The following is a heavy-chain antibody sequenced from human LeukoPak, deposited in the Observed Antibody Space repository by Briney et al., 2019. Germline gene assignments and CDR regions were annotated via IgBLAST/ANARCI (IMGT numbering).Heavy chain of an antibody. J-gene: IGHJ6*02. Sequence: PSETLSLTCTVSGDSLNAYYWSWIRQPPGKGLEWIGYIYYSGSTNYNPSLKSRVTISVDTSKNQFSLKLSSVTAADTAVYYCARRQSHCGGDCYHYGMDVWGQGTTVTVSS. CDR1: GDSLNAYY. CDR2: IYYSGST. V-gene: IGHV4-59*01. CDR3: ARRQSHCGGDCYHYGMDV. D-gene: IGHD2-21*01.